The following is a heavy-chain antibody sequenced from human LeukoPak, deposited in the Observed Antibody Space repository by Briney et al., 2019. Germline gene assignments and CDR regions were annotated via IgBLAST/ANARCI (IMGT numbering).Heavy chain of an antibody. J-gene: IGHJ4*02. Sequence: GGSLRLSCAASGFTFSSYSMNWVRQAPGKRLEWVSSISSRSSYIYSADSVKGRFTISRDNSKNTLYLQMNSLRAEDTAVYYCAKDKTQCSRTSCYEEGFDYWGQGTLVTVSS. V-gene: IGHV3-21*01. CDR2: ISSRSSYI. D-gene: IGHD2-2*01. CDR3: AKDKTQCSRTSCYEEGFDY. CDR1: GFTFSSYS.